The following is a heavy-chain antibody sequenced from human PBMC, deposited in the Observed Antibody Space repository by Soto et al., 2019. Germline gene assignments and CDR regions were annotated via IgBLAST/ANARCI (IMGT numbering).Heavy chain of an antibody. CDR1: GGSISSSSYY. CDR3: AFIRGCSSPSFRFYF. Sequence: SETLSLTCTVSGGSISSSSYYWGWIRQPPGKGLEWIGSIYYSGSTYYNPSLKSRVTISVDTSKNQFSLKLSSVTAADTAVYYCAFIRGCSSPSFRFYFWGQGTLVLVSS. J-gene: IGHJ4*02. CDR2: IYYSGST. V-gene: IGHV4-39*01. D-gene: IGHD6-6*01.